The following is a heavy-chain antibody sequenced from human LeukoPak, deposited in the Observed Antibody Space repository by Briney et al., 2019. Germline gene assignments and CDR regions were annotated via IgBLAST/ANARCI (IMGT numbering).Heavy chain of an antibody. CDR2: IIPILGTA. J-gene: IGHJ5*02. Sequence: ASVKVSCKASGGTFSSYAISWVRQAPGQGLEWMGGIIPILGTANYAQKFQGRVTITTDESTSTAYMELSSLRSEDTAVYYCARDNQIRNDFWSGYSDWFDPWGQGTLVTVSS. CDR3: ARDNQIRNDFWSGYSDWFDP. CDR1: GGTFSSYA. D-gene: IGHD3-3*01. V-gene: IGHV1-69*05.